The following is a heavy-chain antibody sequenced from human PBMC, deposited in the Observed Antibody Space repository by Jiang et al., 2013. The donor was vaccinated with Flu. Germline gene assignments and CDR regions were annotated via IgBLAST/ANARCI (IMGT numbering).Heavy chain of an antibody. CDR2: IYYSGST. D-gene: IGHD2-2*03. CDR3: AIGERYGYCSSTSCPLINWFDP. CDR1: GGSISSGGYY. J-gene: IGHJ5*02. Sequence: TVSGGSISSGGYYWSWIRQHPGKGLEWIGYIYYSGSTYYNPSLKSRVTISVDTSKNQFSLKLSSVTAADTAVYYCAIGERYGYCSSTSCPLINWFDPWGQGTLVTVSS. V-gene: IGHV4-31*02.